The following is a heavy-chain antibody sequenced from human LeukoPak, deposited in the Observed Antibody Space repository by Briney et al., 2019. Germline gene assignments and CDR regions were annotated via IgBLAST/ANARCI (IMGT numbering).Heavy chain of an antibody. Sequence: GGSLRLSCAASGFTFSDYYMSWIRQAPGKGLEWVSYISSSGSTIYYADFVKGRFTISRDNAKNSLYLQMNSLRAEDTAVYYCASPVVVTATDNDYWGQGTLVTVSS. CDR1: GFTFSDYY. D-gene: IGHD2-21*02. V-gene: IGHV3-11*01. CDR2: ISSSGSTI. CDR3: ASPVVVTATDNDY. J-gene: IGHJ4*02.